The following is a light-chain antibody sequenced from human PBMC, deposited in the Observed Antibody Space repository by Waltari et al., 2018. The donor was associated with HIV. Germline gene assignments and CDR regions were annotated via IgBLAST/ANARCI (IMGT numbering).Light chain of an antibody. V-gene: IGKV3-15*01. CDR3: QQYNDWPLT. CDR2: GSS. Sequence: EVVMTQSPATLSVSPGERATIPCRASQGVSTNLAWHQQKPGQAPRLLIYGSSTRATGIPARFSGSGAGTEFTLTISSLQSEDFAVYYCQQYNDWPLTFGGGTKVEIK. J-gene: IGKJ4*01. CDR1: QGVSTN.